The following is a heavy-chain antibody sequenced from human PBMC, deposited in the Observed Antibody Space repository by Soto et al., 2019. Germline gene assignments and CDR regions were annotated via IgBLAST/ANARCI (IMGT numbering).Heavy chain of an antibody. CDR2: IYYSGST. Sequence: NPSETLSLTCTVSGGSVSSGSYHWSWIRQPPGKGLEWIGYIYYSGSTNYNPSLKSRVTISVDTSKNQFSLKLSSVTAADTAVYYCAGSVRYFDWHGKHNHDYWGQGTLVTVSS. CDR3: AGSVRYFDWHGKHNHDY. CDR1: GGSVSSGSYH. D-gene: IGHD3-9*01. V-gene: IGHV4-61*01. J-gene: IGHJ4*02.